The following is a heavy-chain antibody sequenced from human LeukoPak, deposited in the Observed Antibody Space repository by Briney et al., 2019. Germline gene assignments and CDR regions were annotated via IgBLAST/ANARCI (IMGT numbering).Heavy chain of an antibody. CDR3: ARGIPYYYDSSGYYRSDAFDI. J-gene: IGHJ3*02. CDR1: GYTFTSYG. D-gene: IGHD3-22*01. V-gene: IGHV1-18*01. CDR2: ISAYNGNT. Sequence: GASVKVSCKAPGYTFTSYGISWVRQAPGQGLEWMGWISAYNGNTNYAQKLQGRVTMTTDTSTSTAYMELRSLRSDDTAVYYCARGIPYYYDSSGYYRSDAFDIWGQGTMVTVSS.